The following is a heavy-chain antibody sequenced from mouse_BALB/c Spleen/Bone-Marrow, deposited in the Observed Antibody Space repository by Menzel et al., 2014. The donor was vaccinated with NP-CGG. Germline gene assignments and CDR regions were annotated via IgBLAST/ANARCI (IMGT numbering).Heavy chain of an antibody. CDR2: INPSTGYT. V-gene: IGHV1-7*01. CDR3: ARGNPLYAMDY. J-gene: IGHJ4*01. D-gene: IGHD2-1*01. Sequence: QVQLQHSGAELAKPGASVKMSCKASGYTFTSYWMHWVKQRPGQGLEWIGYINPSTGYTDYNQKFNDKATLTADKSSSTAYMQLSSLTSKDSAVYYCARGNPLYAMDYWGQGTSVTVSS. CDR1: GYTFTSYW.